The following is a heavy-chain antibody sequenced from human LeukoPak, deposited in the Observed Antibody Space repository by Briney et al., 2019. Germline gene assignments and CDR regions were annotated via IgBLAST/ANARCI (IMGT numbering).Heavy chain of an antibody. CDR2: IIPIFGTA. J-gene: IGHJ4*02. V-gene: IGHV1-69*06. D-gene: IGHD2-2*01. CDR3: ASGHEGYQLLLFDY. Sequence: SVKVSCKASGGTFSSYAISWVRQAPGQGLEWTGGIIPIFGTANYAQKFQGRVTITADKSTSTAYMELSSLRSEDTAVYYCASGHEGYQLLLFDYWGQGTLVTVSS. CDR1: GGTFSSYA.